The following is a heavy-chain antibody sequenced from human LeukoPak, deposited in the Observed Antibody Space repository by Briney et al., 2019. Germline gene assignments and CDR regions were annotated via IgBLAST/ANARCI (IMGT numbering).Heavy chain of an antibody. V-gene: IGHV3-21*04. CDR1: GFTFSSYT. J-gene: IGHJ3*02. CDR3: ARRGEWELLNSAAFDI. Sequence: PGGSLRLSCAASGFTFSSYTMNWVRQAPGKGLEWVSFISTSSSYIYYADSVKGRFTISRDNSKNTLYLQMNSLRAEDTAVYYCARRGEWELLNSAAFDIWGQGTMVTVSS. D-gene: IGHD1-26*01. CDR2: ISTSSSYI.